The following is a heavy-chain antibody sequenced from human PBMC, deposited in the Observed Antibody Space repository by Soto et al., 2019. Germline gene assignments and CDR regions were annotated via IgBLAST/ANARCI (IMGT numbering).Heavy chain of an antibody. J-gene: IGHJ4*02. CDR1: GFTFSSYA. V-gene: IGHV3-23*01. CDR3: AKDQESARSFDY. D-gene: IGHD3-10*01. CDR2: FSGSGGST. Sequence: GGSLRLSCSASGFTFSSYAMSWVRQAPGKGLEWVSAFSGSGGSTYYADSVKGRFTISRDNSKNTRYLQMNSLRAEDTAVYYCAKDQESARSFDYWGQGTLVTVSS.